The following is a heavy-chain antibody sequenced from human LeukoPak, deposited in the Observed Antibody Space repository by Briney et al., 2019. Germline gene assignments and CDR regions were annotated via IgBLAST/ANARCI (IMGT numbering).Heavy chain of an antibody. Sequence: GASVKVSCKASGYTFTGHYMHWVRQAPGQGLEWMGRINPNSGGTNYAQKFQGGVTMTRDTSISTAYMELSRLRSDDTAVYYCARALQRLNLFKSDAFDIWGQGTMVTVSS. CDR1: GYTFTGHY. V-gene: IGHV1-2*06. CDR2: INPNSGGT. CDR3: ARALQRLNLFKSDAFDI. J-gene: IGHJ3*02. D-gene: IGHD5-12*01.